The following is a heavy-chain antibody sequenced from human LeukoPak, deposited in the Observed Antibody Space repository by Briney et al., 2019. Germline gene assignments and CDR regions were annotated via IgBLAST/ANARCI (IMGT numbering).Heavy chain of an antibody. J-gene: IGHJ5*02. Sequence: GASVKVSCKASGYTFTGYYMHWVRQAPGQGLEWMGWINPNSGGTNYAQKFQGRVTMTRDTSISTAYMELSSLRSEDTAVYYCARDSHTSGSSGWYNRFDPWGQGTLVTVSS. CDR3: ARDSHTSGSSGWYNRFDP. V-gene: IGHV1-2*02. CDR2: INPNSGGT. D-gene: IGHD6-19*01. CDR1: GYTFTGYY.